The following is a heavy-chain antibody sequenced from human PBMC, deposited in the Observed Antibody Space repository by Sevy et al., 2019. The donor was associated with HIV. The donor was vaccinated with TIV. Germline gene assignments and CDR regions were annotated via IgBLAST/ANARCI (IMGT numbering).Heavy chain of an antibody. Sequence: SETLSLTCTVSGGTISSSSYYWGWIRQPPGKGLEWIGSIYYSGSTYYNPSLKSRVTISVDTSKNQFSLKLSSVTAADTAVYYCARTVTGTTQSGVGYYYYYMDVWGKGTTVTVSS. CDR1: GGTISSSSYY. V-gene: IGHV4-39*01. CDR2: IYYSGST. D-gene: IGHD1-20*01. J-gene: IGHJ6*03. CDR3: ARTVTGTTQSGVGYYYYYMDV.